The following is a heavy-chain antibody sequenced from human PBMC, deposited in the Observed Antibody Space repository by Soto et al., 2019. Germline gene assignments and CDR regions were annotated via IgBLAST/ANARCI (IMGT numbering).Heavy chain of an antibody. CDR1: GFTCSTYA. CDR2: ITGDGGST. V-gene: IGHV3-23*01. J-gene: IGHJ2*01. D-gene: IGHD3-22*01. Sequence: EVQLLESGGGLAQPGGSLRLSCAASGFTCSTYAMSWLRLAPGKGMEWVSTITGDGGSTFYADSVNGRFTISRDNSQNTLYVQMNSLRADDTAQEYCLTCKHVNSGYYGNGYFDMWGRGTRATVSS. CDR3: LTCKHVNSGYYGNGYFDM.